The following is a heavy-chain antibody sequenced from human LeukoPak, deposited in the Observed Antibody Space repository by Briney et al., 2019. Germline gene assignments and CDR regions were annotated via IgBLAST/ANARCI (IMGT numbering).Heavy chain of an antibody. J-gene: IGHJ1*01. CDR1: GGTFSSYA. CDR3: ARARSPYYYDSSGFPFQR. D-gene: IGHD3-22*01. CDR2: IIPIFGTA. Sequence: SVKVSCKASGGTFSSYAISWVRQAPGQGLEWMGGIIPIFGTANYAQKFQGRVTITADESTSTAYMELSSLRSEDTAVYYCARARSPYYYDSSGFPFQRWGQGTLVTVSS. V-gene: IGHV1-69*13.